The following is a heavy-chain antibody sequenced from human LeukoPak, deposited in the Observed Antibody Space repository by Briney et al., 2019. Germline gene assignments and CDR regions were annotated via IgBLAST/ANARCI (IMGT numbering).Heavy chain of an antibody. CDR1: GGSISSYY. Sequence: SETLSLTCTVSGGSISSYYWSWIRQPPGKGLEWIGYIYYSGSTNYNPSLKSRVTISVDTSKNQFSLKLSSVTAADTAVYYCARGRKNIVGATVFDYWGQGTLVTVSS. CDR3: ARGRKNIVGATVFDY. D-gene: IGHD1-26*01. CDR2: IYYSGST. J-gene: IGHJ4*02. V-gene: IGHV4-59*01.